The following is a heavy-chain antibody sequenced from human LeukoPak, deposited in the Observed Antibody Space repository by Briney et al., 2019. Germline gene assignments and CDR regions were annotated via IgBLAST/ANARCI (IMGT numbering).Heavy chain of an antibody. CDR3: ARAGPRGFDP. D-gene: IGHD3-10*01. CDR1: GGSISSYY. V-gene: IGHV4-59*01. J-gene: IGHJ5*02. Sequence: SETLSLTCTVSGGSISSYYWSWIRQPPGKGLEWIGSIYHSGSTYYNPSLKSRVTISVDTSKNQFSLKLSSVTAADTAVYYCARAGPRGFDPWGQGTLVTVSS. CDR2: IYHSGST.